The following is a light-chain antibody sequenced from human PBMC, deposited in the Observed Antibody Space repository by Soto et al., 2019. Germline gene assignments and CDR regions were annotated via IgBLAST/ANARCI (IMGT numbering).Light chain of an antibody. V-gene: IGLV1-44*01. CDR1: SSNIGRNT. CDR3: AAWDDSLTDYV. CDR2: SNN. Sequence: QSVLTQAPSASETPGQRVTISCSGGSSNIGRNTVNWYQQLPGTALKLLIYSNNRRPSGVPDRFSGSKSGTSASLAISGLQSEDEAEYYCAAWDDSLTDYVFGTGTKVTVL. J-gene: IGLJ1*01.